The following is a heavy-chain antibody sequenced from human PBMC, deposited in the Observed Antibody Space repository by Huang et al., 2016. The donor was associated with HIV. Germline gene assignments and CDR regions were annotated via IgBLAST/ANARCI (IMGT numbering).Heavy chain of an antibody. J-gene: IGHJ6*02. CDR2: IKPVGST. CDR1: GASFNTYY. D-gene: IGHD3-3*01. CDR3: ARMPTPSYYDTWSLSPVEEDFFYYNLDV. V-gene: IGHV4-34*02. Sequence: QVRLEQWGQGLLKPSETLSLTCAVYGASFNTYYWSWVRQSPAKGLEWIGEIKPVGSTNSHPSLKRRVTRTVDTSKNQFYLKFRAMTAADAAIDYGARMPTPSYYDTWSLSPVEEDFFYYNLDVWGQGTPVSVSS.